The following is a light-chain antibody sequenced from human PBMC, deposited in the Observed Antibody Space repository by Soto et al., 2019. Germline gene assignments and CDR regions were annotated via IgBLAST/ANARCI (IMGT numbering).Light chain of an antibody. CDR2: DTS. CDR3: QQHHSWMCT. J-gene: IGKJ5*01. V-gene: IGKV3-11*01. Sequence: IVLHQSPATLSLSPGERAPLSCRASQTTRGLLSWYQQRPCQAPRLLIYDTSNRATDLAARFSGSGCCTDFPLTIISRVPEDFLVYYCQQHHSWMCTFGQGTRVENK. CDR1: QTTRGL.